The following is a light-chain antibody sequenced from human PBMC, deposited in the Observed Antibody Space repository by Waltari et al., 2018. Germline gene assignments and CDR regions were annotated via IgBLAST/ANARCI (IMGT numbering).Light chain of an antibody. Sequence: DIQLTQSPSSLSASVGDRVTISCRASQTIRNYLNWYQQDPGKAPKLLIYAAPSLQSGVPSRFSGGGFGTDFTLTISSLQPEDFATYYCQQSYSTPRSFGQGTKVEIK. CDR1: QTIRNY. V-gene: IGKV1-39*01. J-gene: IGKJ1*01. CDR2: AAP. CDR3: QQSYSTPRS.